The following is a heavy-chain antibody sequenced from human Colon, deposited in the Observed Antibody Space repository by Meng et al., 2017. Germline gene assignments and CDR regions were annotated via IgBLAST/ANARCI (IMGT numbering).Heavy chain of an antibody. CDR1: GGSISSTNW. Sequence: QLTPQESGPGLVKPSGTLSLTFAVSGGSISSTNWWSWVRQPPGKGLEWIGEISPSGSSNYNPSLKSRVTMSLDKSKNQLFLNLGSVSAADTAVYYCARENEGIGFTPAGQRGQGTLVTVSS. CDR2: ISPSGSS. V-gene: IGHV4-4*02. CDR3: ARENEGIGFTPAGQ. D-gene: IGHD2-21*01. J-gene: IGHJ1*01.